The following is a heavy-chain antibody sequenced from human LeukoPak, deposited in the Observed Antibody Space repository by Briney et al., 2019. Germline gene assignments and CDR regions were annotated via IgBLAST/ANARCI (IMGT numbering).Heavy chain of an antibody. CDR3: ARDLAGALDF. J-gene: IGHJ4*02. CDR2: FYGGGGI. Sequence: PGGSLRLSCAASGFPFSSYAMTWVRQAPGKGLEWVSVFYGGGGIYYADSVRGRFTISRDNSKNTLYLQMNGLRGEDTAKYYCARDLAGALDFWGQGTVVTVSS. CDR1: GFPFSSYA. V-gene: IGHV3-66*01. D-gene: IGHD6-19*01.